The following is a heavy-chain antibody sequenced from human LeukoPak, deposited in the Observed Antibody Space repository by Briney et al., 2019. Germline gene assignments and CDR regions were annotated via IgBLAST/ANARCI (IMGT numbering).Heavy chain of an antibody. CDR1: GFTFTMFG. CDR3: ARTYEFGRGPPGDAFDN. CDR2: IDGNSGIK. Sequence: GGSLRLSCEAAGFTFTMFGMNWVRQAPGKGLEWVSYIDGNSGIKYYADSVQGRFTISRDNAQDSVFLQMTSLRVDDTAVYYCARTYEFGRGPPGDAFDNWGQGTLVTVPS. J-gene: IGHJ3*02. V-gene: IGHV3-48*01. D-gene: IGHD3-3*01.